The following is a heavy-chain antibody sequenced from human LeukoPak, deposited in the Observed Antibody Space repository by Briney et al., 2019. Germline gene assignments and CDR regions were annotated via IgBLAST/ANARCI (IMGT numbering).Heavy chain of an antibody. CDR1: GFTFSNAW. J-gene: IGHJ4*02. D-gene: IGHD3-3*01. V-gene: IGHV3-15*01. Sequence: GGSLRLSCVASGFTFSNAWMSWGRQAPGKGLEWVGRIKSKTDGGTTDYAAPVKGRFTISRDDSKNTLYLQMNSLKTEDTAVYYCTTDAPQWSVSYWGPRAQVNVSS. CDR3: TTDAPQWSVSY. CDR2: IKSKTDGGTT.